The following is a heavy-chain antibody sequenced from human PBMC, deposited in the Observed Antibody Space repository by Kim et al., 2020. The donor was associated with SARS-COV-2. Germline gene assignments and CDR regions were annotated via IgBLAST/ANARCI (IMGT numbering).Heavy chain of an antibody. CDR2: ISSSGSYI. CDR1: GFTFSSYT. V-gene: IGHV3-21*06. J-gene: IGHJ4*02. Sequence: GGSLRLSCAASGFTFSSYTMNWVRQAPGKGLEWVSSISSSGSYIYYADSVKGRFTISRDHAENSLYLQMNSLRDEDTAVYFCGRDWGGYSSSSVGYWGQGTLVTVSS. D-gene: IGHD5-18*01. CDR3: GRDWGGYSSSSVGY.